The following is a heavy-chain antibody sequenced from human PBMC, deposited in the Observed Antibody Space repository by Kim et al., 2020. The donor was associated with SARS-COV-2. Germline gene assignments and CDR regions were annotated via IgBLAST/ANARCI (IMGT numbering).Heavy chain of an antibody. CDR2: ISSSSSYI. CDR1: GFTFSSYS. CDR3: ASPVVVTGYYYGMDV. V-gene: IGHV3-21*01. J-gene: IGHJ6*02. Sequence: GGSLRLSCAASGFTFSSYSMNWVRQAPGKGLEWVSSISSSSSYIYYTDSVKGRFTISRDNAKNSLYLQMNSLRAEDTAVYYCASPVVVTGYYYGMDVWGQGTTVTVSS. D-gene: IGHD2-21*02.